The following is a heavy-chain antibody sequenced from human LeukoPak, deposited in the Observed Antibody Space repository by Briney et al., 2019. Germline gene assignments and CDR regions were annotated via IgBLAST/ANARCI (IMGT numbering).Heavy chain of an antibody. V-gene: IGHV1-46*01. CDR1: GYTFTNNF. Sequence: ASVKLSCKASGYTFTNNFMHWVRQAPGQGIERMGIINPSRDNTWYAQKFQSRVTMTRDMATSTDYMEVSSLRSEDTAVYYCARDNSVGDSAWWFDPWGQGTLVTVSS. J-gene: IGHJ5*02. CDR2: INPSRDNT. D-gene: IGHD5-12*01. CDR3: ARDNSVGDSAWWFDP.